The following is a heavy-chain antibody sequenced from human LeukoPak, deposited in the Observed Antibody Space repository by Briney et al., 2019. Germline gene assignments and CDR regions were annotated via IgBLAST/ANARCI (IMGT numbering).Heavy chain of an antibody. Sequence: GASVKVPCKASGGTFSAYSITWVRQAPGQGLEWMGGIIPIFGTPNYAQKFQGRVTITADESTSTAYMELSSLKSKDTAVYYCARAEGATTLDYWGQGTLVTVSS. V-gene: IGHV1-69*13. J-gene: IGHJ4*02. CDR3: ARAEGATTLDY. CDR2: IIPIFGTP. CDR1: GGTFSAYS. D-gene: IGHD1-26*01.